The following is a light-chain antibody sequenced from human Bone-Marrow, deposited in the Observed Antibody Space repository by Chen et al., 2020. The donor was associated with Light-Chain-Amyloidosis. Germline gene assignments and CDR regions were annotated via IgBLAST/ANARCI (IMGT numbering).Light chain of an antibody. CDR3: SSYTITNTLV. J-gene: IGLJ1*01. Sequence: QSALPKRSSVSGSPVQSITISRTGTSSDVGGDNHVSWYQPHPDKAPKLMIYEVTNRPSWLPDRFSGSKSANTASLTISVLQTEDEADYFCSSYTITNTLVFGSGTRVTVL. CDR1: SSDVGGDNH. CDR2: EVT. V-gene: IGLV2-14*01.